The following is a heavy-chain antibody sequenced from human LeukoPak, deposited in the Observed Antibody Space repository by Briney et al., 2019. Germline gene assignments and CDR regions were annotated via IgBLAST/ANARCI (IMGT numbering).Heavy chain of an antibody. Sequence: ASVKVSCKVSGYTLTELSMHWVRQAPGKGLEWMGGFDPEDGETIYAQKFQGRVTMTEDTSTDTAYMELSSLRSEDTAVYYCAKDLNLRIAAAEGFDYWGQGTLVTVSS. CDR3: AKDLNLRIAAAEGFDY. V-gene: IGHV1-24*01. D-gene: IGHD6-13*01. CDR1: GYTLTELS. J-gene: IGHJ4*02. CDR2: FDPEDGET.